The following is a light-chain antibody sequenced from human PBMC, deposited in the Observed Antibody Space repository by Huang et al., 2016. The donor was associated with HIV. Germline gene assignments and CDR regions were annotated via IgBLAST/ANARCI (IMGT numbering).Light chain of an antibody. CDR1: QSIRSY. J-gene: IGKJ2*01. CDR3: QQSYSTLRYT. CDR2: ASA. V-gene: IGKV1-39*01. Sequence: DIQMTQSPSSLSASVGERVTITCRANQSIRSYLNWYQQKPVKAPKLLISASARLQSCVPSSFSGSGSGTDFTLTISSLQPEYFATYYCQQSYSTLRYTFGQGTKLEIK.